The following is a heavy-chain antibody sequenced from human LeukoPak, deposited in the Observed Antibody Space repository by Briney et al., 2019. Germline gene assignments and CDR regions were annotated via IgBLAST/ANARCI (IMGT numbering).Heavy chain of an antibody. CDR2: IIPIFGTA. CDR1: GGTFSSYA. V-gene: IGHV1-69*05. CDR3: ARENSEGSGTKVGLYYYMDV. J-gene: IGHJ6*03. Sequence: ASVEVSCKASGGTFSSYAISWVRQAPGQGLEWMGGIIPIFGTANYAQKFQGRVTITTDESTSTAYMELSSLRSEDTAVYYCARENSEGSGTKVGLYYYMDVWGKGTTVTVSS. D-gene: IGHD3-10*01.